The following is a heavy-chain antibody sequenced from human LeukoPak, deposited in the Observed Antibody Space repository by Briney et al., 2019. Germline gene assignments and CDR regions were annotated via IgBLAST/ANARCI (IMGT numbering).Heavy chain of an antibody. CDR3: ASIAAAGTRGPALDY. J-gene: IGHJ4*02. CDR2: INPSGGST. Sequence: GASVKVSCKASGYTFTSYYMHWVRQAPGQGLEWMGIINPSGGSTSYAQKFQGRVTMTRDTSTSTVYMELSSLRSEDTAVYYCASIAAAGTRGPALDYWGQGTLVTVSS. V-gene: IGHV1-46*01. CDR1: GYTFTSYY. D-gene: IGHD6-13*01.